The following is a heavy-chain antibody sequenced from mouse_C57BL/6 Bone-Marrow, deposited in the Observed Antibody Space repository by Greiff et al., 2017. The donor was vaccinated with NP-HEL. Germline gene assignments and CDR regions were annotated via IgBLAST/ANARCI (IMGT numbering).Heavy chain of an antibody. CDR2: IDPETGGT. V-gene: IGHV1-15*01. D-gene: IGHD2-4*01. CDR1: GYTFTDYE. Sequence: QVHVKQSGAELVRPGASVTLSCKASGYTFTDYEMHWVKQTPVHGLEWIGAIDPETGGTAYNQKFKGKAILTADKSSSTAYMELRSLTSEDSAVYYCTREGYDYDWYFDVWGTGTTVTVSS. J-gene: IGHJ1*03. CDR3: TREGYDYDWYFDV.